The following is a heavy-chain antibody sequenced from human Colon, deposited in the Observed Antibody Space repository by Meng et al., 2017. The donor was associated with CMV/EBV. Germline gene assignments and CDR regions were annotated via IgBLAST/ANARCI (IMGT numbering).Heavy chain of an antibody. Sequence: SETLSLTCAVDDGSLSGYYWTWIRQPPGKGLEWIGEFHYSGSTNYNPSLKSRVTISLDTSKNQFSLNLSSVTAADTAVYYCARTLWFGGLFPGDWGQGTLVTVSS. CDR2: FHYSGST. CDR3: ARTLWFGGLFPGD. CDR1: DGSLSGYY. V-gene: IGHV4-34*01. J-gene: IGHJ4*02. D-gene: IGHD3-10*01.